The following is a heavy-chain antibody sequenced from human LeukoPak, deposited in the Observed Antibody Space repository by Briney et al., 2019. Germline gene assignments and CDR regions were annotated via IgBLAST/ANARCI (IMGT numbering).Heavy chain of an antibody. CDR1: GGSISGWY. D-gene: IGHD5-12*01. J-gene: IGHJ5*01. CDR2: IYGSGYT. V-gene: IGHV4-59*01. Sequence: SETLSLTCTVSGGSISGWYWSWIRQPPGKGLEWIGYIYGSGYTNSNPSLKSRVTMPIDTSKNPFSLTLTSVTAAAPATYYCAREPGFAGFARGLGFNSWGHGILVTVSS. CDR3: AREPGFAGFARGLGFNS.